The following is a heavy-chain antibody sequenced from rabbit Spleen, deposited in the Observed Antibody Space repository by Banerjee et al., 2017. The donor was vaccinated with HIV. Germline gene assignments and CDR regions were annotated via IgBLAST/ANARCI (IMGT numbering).Heavy chain of an antibody. CDR3: ARDLTGVIGWNFGW. Sequence: QSLEESGGGLVKPGASLTLTCKASGFSFNSGYDMCWVRQAPGKGLEWVACAYAGSSGSTYSATWAKGRFTISKTSSTTVTLQMTSLTAADTATYFCARDLTGVIGWNFGWWGPGTLVTVS. V-gene: IGHV1S40*01. CDR2: AYAGSSGST. CDR1: GFSFNSGYD. J-gene: IGHJ4*01. D-gene: IGHD1-1*01.